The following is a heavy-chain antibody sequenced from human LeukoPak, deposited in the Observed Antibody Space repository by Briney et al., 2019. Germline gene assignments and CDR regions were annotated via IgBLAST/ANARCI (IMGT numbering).Heavy chain of an antibody. CDR2: IRFDGTNK. V-gene: IGHV3-30*02. Sequence: GGSLRLSCAASGFTLQNYGMNWVRQAPGKGLEWVAFIRFDGTNKYYADSVKGRFTISRDNSKNTLYLQMNSLRAEDTAVYYCAKDLYSTSSDWSDFDYWGQGTLVTVSS. CDR1: GFTLQNYG. J-gene: IGHJ4*02. D-gene: IGHD6-19*01. CDR3: AKDLYSTSSDWSDFDY.